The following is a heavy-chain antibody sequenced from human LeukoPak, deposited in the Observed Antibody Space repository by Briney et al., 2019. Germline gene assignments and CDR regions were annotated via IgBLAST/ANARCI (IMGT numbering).Heavy chain of an antibody. V-gene: IGHV1-2*02. D-gene: IGHD2-15*01. Sequence: ASVKVSCKASGYTFTGYYMHWVRQAPGQGLEWMGWINPNSGGTNYAQKFQGRVTMTRDTSISTAYMELSRLRSDDTAVYYCAGDKKDIVVVVAAPDYWGQGTLVTVSS. CDR2: INPNSGGT. CDR1: GYTFTGYY. CDR3: AGDKKDIVVVVAAPDY. J-gene: IGHJ4*02.